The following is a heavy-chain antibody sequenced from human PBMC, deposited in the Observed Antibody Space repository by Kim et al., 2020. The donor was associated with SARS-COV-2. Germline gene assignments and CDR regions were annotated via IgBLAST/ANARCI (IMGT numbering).Heavy chain of an antibody. CDR1: GFTFSSYA. V-gene: IGHV3-30*04. D-gene: IGHD3-22*01. CDR3: ARDRSGYYLRGYFQH. Sequence: GGSLRLSCAASGFTFSSYAMHWVRQAPGKGLEWVAVISYDGSNKYYADSVKGRFTISRDNSKNTLYLQMNSLRAEDTAVYYCARDRSGYYLRGYFQHWGQGTLVTVSS. CDR2: ISYDGSNK. J-gene: IGHJ1*01.